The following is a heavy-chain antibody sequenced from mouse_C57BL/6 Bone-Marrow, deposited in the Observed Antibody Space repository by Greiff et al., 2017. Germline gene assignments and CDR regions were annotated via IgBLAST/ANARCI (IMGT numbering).Heavy chain of an antibody. V-gene: IGHV1-18*01. CDR2: INPNNGGT. Sequence: EVQLQQSGPELVKPGASVKIPCKASGYTFTDYNMDWVKQSHGKSLEWIGDINPNNGGTIYNQKFKGKATLTVDKSSSTAYMGLRSLTSEDTAVYYCAREGLHDYDGDYYAMDYWGQGTSVTVSS. J-gene: IGHJ4*01. D-gene: IGHD2-4*01. CDR1: GYTFTDYN. CDR3: AREGLHDYDGDYYAMDY.